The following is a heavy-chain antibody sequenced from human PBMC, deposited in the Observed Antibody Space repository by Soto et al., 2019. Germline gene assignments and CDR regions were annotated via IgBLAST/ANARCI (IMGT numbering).Heavy chain of an antibody. V-gene: IGHV3-48*02. D-gene: IGHD2-15*01. CDR1: GFTFGSYR. CDR2: ISSSSSTI. Sequence: GGSLRLSCSASGFTFGSYRMNWVRQAPGKGPEWVSYISSSSSTIYYADSVKGRFTISRDNAKNSLYLQMHSLRDEDTAMYYCVIDCGDCSGGTSYSPMDSWGKSTNVTVSS. CDR3: VIDCGDCSGGTSYSPMDS. J-gene: IGHJ6*03.